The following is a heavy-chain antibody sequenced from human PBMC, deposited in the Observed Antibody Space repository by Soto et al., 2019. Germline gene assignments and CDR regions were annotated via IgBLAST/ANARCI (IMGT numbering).Heavy chain of an antibody. J-gene: IGHJ4*02. V-gene: IGHV3-23*01. D-gene: IGHD3-9*01. CDR2: ITTRGARP. Sequence: GGSLRLSCAASGFTFNTYAMTWVRQTPGKGLEWVSFITTRGARPYYADPVRGRFTISTDSSRNTLYLQMNSLRPDDTAVYFCARYRSAGSASFDSWGQGTRVTVSS. CDR1: GFTFNTYA. CDR3: ARYRSAGSASFDS.